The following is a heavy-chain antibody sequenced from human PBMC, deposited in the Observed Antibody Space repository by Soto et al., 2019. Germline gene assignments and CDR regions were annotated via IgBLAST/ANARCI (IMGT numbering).Heavy chain of an antibody. Sequence: GGSLRLSCAASGFTFSSYWMHWVSQAPGKGLVWVSRINSDGSSTSYADSVKGRVTISRDNAKNTLYLQMNSLRAEVTAVYYCAREQDYESIGYYWGAFVYYSCYGMDVWGQGTTVTVSS. J-gene: IGHJ6*02. V-gene: IGHV3-74*01. CDR3: AREQDYESIGYYWGAFVYYSCYGMDV. CDR1: GFTFSSYW. D-gene: IGHD3-22*01. CDR2: INSDGSST.